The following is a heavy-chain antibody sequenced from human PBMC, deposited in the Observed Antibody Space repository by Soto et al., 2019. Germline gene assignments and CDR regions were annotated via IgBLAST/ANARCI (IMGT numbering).Heavy chain of an antibody. CDR2: IVPIVDTS. V-gene: IGHV1-69*12. CDR1: GGTFSSYA. CDR3: VSVVAIPGYPDN. Sequence: QVQLVQSGAEVRQPASSVKVSCKTSGGTFSSYAISWVRQAPGQGLEWMGGIVPIVDTSTYAQKFQGRVTITADESTSMVYMELRSLRSDDTAVYYCVSVVAIPGYPDNWGQGTLVTVSS. D-gene: IGHD5-12*01. J-gene: IGHJ4*02.